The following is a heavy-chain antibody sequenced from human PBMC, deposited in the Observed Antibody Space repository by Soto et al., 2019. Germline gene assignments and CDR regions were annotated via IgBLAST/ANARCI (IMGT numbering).Heavy chain of an antibody. V-gene: IGHV3-23*01. CDR3: AKEGSSSWYAVYYYGMDV. J-gene: IGHJ6*02. Sequence: GGSLRLSCAGSGFAFNNYAMTWVRQAPGKGLEWVSTITSGGMTYYANTVKGRFTISRDNSKNTLYLQMNSLRAEDTAVYYCAKEGSSSWYAVYYYGMDVWGQGTTVTVSS. D-gene: IGHD6-13*01. CDR2: ITSGGMT. CDR1: GFAFNNYA.